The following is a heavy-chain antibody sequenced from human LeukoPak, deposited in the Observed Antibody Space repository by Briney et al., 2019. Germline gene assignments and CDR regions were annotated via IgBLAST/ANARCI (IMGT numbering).Heavy chain of an antibody. J-gene: IGHJ4*02. CDR2: FDPDDGET. CDR1: GYTLTALS. CDR3: ATGLFFQVDTAMATVPYFDY. V-gene: IGHV1-24*01. Sequence: ASVKVSCKVSGYTLTALSMHWVRQAPGKGLEWMGGFDPDDGETIYAQKFQGRVTMTEDTSTDTAYMELSSLRSEDTAVYYCATGLFFQVDTAMATVPYFDYWGQGTLVTVSS. D-gene: IGHD5-18*01.